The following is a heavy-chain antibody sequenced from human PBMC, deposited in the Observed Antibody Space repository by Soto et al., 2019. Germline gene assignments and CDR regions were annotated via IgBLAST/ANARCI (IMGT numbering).Heavy chain of an antibody. CDR1: GFTFGDYA. D-gene: IGHD2-2*02. CDR3: TRDQVDLGYCSSTSCYSAGVPDAFDI. V-gene: IGHV3-49*03. CDR2: IRSKAYGGTT. Sequence: PGGSLRLSCTASGFTFGDYAMSWFRQAPGKGLEWVGFIRSKAYGGTTEYAASVKGRFTISRDDSKSIAYLQMNSLKTEDTAVYYCTRDQVDLGYCSSTSCYSAGVPDAFDIWGQGTMVTVSS. J-gene: IGHJ3*02.